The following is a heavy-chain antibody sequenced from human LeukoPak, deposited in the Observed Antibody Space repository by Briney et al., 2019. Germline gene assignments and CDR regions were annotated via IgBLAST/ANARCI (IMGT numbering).Heavy chain of an antibody. D-gene: IGHD3-10*01. CDR2: IIPIFGTA. Sequence: SVKVSCKASGGTFSSYAISWVRQAPGQGLEWMGRIIPIFGTANYAQKFQGRVTITTDESTSTAYMELSSLRSEDTAVYYCAVWYYGSGSYYTPPDYWGQGPWSPSPQ. V-gene: IGHV1-69*05. CDR3: AVWYYGSGSYYTPPDY. CDR1: GGTFSSYA. J-gene: IGHJ4*02.